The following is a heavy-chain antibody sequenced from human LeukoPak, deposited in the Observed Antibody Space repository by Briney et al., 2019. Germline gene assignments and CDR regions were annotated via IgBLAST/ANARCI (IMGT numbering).Heavy chain of an antibody. CDR3: AREKGSSSYVFDL. Sequence: GGSLRLSCAASGFTFTSYWMHWVRQPPGKGLVWLSRTNPGGISTTYADSVRGRFTVSRDNAKNTLYLQMNSLRAEDTAVYYRAREKGSSSYVFDLWGQGTMVTVSS. D-gene: IGHD6-13*01. V-gene: IGHV3-74*01. J-gene: IGHJ3*01. CDR1: GFTFTSYW. CDR2: TNPGGIST.